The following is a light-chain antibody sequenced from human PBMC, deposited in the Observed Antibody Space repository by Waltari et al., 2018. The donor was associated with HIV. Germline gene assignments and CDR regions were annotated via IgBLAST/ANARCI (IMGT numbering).Light chain of an antibody. J-gene: IGKJ1*01. Sequence: DVAMTQSPLSLPVTLGQPASISCRSSQSLVYSDGYTYLDWIQQRPGRSPRRLIYEVSKRDSGVPDRFSGSGSGTNFTLKISRVEAEDVGSYYCMQGTHWPRTFGQGTKVEIK. CDR3: MQGTHWPRT. CDR1: QSLVYSDGYTY. CDR2: EVS. V-gene: IGKV2-30*01.